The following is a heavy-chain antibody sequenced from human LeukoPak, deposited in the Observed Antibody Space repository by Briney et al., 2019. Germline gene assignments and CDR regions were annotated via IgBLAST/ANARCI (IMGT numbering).Heavy chain of an antibody. CDR3: ATLPDYISPWFDY. V-gene: IGHV4-38-2*01. D-gene: IGHD4-11*01. CDR2: IYHSGST. J-gene: IGHJ4*02. Sequence: SETLSLTCAVSGYSISSGYYWGWIRQPPGKGLEWIGTIYHSGSTYYNPFLKSRVTISVDTSKNQFSLKLSSVTAADTAVYYCATLPDYISPWFDYWGQGTLVTVSS. CDR1: GYSISSGYY.